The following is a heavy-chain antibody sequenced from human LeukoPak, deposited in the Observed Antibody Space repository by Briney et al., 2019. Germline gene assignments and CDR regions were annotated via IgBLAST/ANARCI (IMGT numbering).Heavy chain of an antibody. V-gene: IGHV1-69*05. Sequence: SVKVSCKASGGTFSSYAISWVRQAPGQGLEWMGGIIPIFGTANYAQKFQGRVTITTDESTSTAYMELSSLRSEDTAVYYCVRSSIEMATINAYWGQGTLVTVSS. J-gene: IGHJ4*02. CDR1: GGTFSSYA. CDR2: IIPIFGTA. D-gene: IGHD5-24*01. CDR3: VRSSIEMATINAY.